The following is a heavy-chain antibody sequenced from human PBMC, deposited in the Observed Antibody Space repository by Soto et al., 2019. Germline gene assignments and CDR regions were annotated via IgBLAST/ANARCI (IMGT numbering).Heavy chain of an antibody. CDR1: GGTFSSYA. J-gene: IGHJ6*02. Sequence: SVKVSCKASGGTFSSYAISWVRQAPGQGLEWMGGIIPIFGTANYAQKFQGRVTITADKSTSTAYMELSSLRSEDTAVYYCARDRSFLEWLTHSSYGLHVWGQGTTVTVSS. CDR3: ARDRSFLEWLTHSSYGLHV. D-gene: IGHD3-3*01. V-gene: IGHV1-69*06. CDR2: IIPIFGTA.